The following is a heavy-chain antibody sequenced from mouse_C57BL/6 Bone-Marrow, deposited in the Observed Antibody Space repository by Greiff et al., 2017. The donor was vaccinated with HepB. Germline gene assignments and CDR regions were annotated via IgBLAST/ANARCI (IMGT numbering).Heavy chain of an antibody. CDR3: TPLPYYAMDY. J-gene: IGHJ4*01. CDR2: IDPENGDT. Sequence: EVQLQQSGAELVRPGASVKLSCTASGFNIRDDYMHWVKQRPEQGLEWIGWIDPENGDTEYASKFQGKATITADTSSNTAYLQLSSLTSEDTAVYYCTPLPYYAMDYWGQGTSVTVSS. V-gene: IGHV14-4*01. CDR1: GFNIRDDY.